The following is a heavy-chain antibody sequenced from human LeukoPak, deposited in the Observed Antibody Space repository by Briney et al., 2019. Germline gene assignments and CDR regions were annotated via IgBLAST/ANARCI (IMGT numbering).Heavy chain of an antibody. D-gene: IGHD6-13*01. J-gene: IGHJ5*02. CDR1: GFTFSNYV. V-gene: IGHV3-23*05. Sequence: GGSLRLSCVASGFTFSNYVMSWVRQAPGKGLKWVSAIRSDGYTTYNADSVKGRFTISRDNSKNTVYLEMRSLRADDTALYYCAKVEVSAAGGELDPWGQGIMVTVSS. CDR2: IRSDGYTT. CDR3: AKVEVSAAGGELDP.